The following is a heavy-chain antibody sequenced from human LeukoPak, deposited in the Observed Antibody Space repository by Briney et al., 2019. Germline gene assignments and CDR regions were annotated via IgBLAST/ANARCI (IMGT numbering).Heavy chain of an antibody. CDR3: ARGFTTFDAFDI. D-gene: IGHD3-10*02. V-gene: IGHV4-4*07. CDR1: GGSISSNY. J-gene: IGHJ3*02. CDR2: IYTSGST. Sequence: SETLYLTCTVSGGSISSNYWSWIRQPAGKGLEWIGRIYTSGSTNYNPSLKSRVTISVDTSKNQFSLKLSSVTAADTAVYYCARGFTTFDAFDIWGQGTMVTVSS.